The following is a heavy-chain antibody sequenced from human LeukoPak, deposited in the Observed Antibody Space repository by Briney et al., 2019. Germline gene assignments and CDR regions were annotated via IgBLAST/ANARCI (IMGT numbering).Heavy chain of an antibody. Sequence: ASVKVSCKASGYTFIGYYIHWVRQAPGQGLEWMGWINPNSGDANYAQNFRGRVTLTRDTSISTAYMDLSRLRSDDTAVFYCARDVAVAGVSEGYWGQGTLVTVSS. D-gene: IGHD6-19*01. J-gene: IGHJ4*02. CDR1: GYTFIGYY. CDR3: ARDVAVAGVSEGY. CDR2: INPNSGDA. V-gene: IGHV1-2*02.